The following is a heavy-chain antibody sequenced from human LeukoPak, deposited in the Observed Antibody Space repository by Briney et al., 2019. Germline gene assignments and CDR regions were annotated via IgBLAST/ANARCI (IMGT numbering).Heavy chain of an antibody. J-gene: IGHJ6*03. CDR3: ARRWNYGRNYYIDV. V-gene: IGHV4-34*01. CDR1: GGSFSNYY. Sequence: SETLSLTCAVYGGSFSNYYWSWIRQPPGKGLEWIGEINDSGRTNYNPSLMSRVTVSVDTSKNQFSLRLTSVTATDTAVYYCARRWNYGRNYYIDVWGKGTTVSVSS. CDR2: INDSGRT. D-gene: IGHD1-7*01.